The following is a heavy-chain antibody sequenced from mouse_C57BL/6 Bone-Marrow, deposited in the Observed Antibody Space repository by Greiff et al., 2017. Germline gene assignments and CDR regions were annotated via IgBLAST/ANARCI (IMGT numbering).Heavy chain of an antibody. D-gene: IGHD1-1*01. Sequence: EVMLVESGGGLVKPGGSLKLSCAASGFTFSDYGMHWVRQAPEKGLEWVAYISSGSSTIYYAVTVKGRFTISRDNAKNTLFLQMTSLRSEDTAMYYCARPYYYGSLDYWGQGTTLTVSS. J-gene: IGHJ2*01. V-gene: IGHV5-17*01. CDR3: ARPYYYGSLDY. CDR1: GFTFSDYG. CDR2: ISSGSSTI.